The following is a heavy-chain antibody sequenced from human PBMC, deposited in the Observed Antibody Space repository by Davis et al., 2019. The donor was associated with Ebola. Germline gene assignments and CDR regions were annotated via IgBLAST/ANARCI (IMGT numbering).Heavy chain of an antibody. Sequence: MPSETLSLTCTVSGGSISSSSYYWSWIRQPPGKGLEWIGYIYYSGSTYYNPSLKSRVTISVDTSKNQFSLKLSSVTAADTAVYYCARDRGPYNWFDPWGQGTLVTVSS. CDR2: IYYSGST. V-gene: IGHV4-30-4*01. CDR3: ARDRGPYNWFDP. CDR1: GGSISSSSYY. J-gene: IGHJ5*02.